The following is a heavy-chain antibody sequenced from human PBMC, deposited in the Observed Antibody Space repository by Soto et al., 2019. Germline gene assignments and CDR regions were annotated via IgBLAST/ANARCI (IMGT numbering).Heavy chain of an antibody. Sequence: RASVKVSCKASGYTFTSYYMHWVRQAPGQGLEWMRIINPSGGSTSYAQKFQGRVTMTRDTSTSTVYMELSSLRSEDTAVYYCARELLRDSSGYQHFDYWGQGTLVTVSS. V-gene: IGHV1-46*01. J-gene: IGHJ4*02. CDR2: INPSGGST. CDR3: ARELLRDSSGYQHFDY. CDR1: GYTFTSYY. D-gene: IGHD3-22*01.